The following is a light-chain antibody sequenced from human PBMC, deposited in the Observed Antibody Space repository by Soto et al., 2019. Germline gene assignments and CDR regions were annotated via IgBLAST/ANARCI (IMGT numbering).Light chain of an antibody. CDR2: DVS. CDR1: SSDVVGYNY. Sequence: QSALTQPASVSGSPGQSITISCTGTSSDVVGYNYVSWYQQHPGKAPKLMIYDVSNRPSGVSNRFSGSKSGNTASLTISGLQAEDEAEYYCSSYTSSSTLYVFVTGTKVTVL. V-gene: IGLV2-14*01. CDR3: SSYTSSSTLYV. J-gene: IGLJ1*01.